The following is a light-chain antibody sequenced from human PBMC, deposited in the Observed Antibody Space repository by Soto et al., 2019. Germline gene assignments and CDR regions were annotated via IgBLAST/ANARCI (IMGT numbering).Light chain of an antibody. V-gene: IGLV4-69*01. CDR1: SGHSSYA. Sequence: QLVLTQSPSASASLGASVKLTCTLSSGHSSYAIAWHQQQPETGPRYLMKLNSDGSHNKGDGIPDRFSGSSSGAERYLTISSLQSEDEADYCCQTWGTDFSVVFGGGTKLTVL. CDR2: LNSDGSH. CDR3: QTWGTDFSVV. J-gene: IGLJ2*01.